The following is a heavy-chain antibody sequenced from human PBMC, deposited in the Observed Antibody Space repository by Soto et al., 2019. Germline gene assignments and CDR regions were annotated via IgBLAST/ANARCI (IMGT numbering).Heavy chain of an antibody. D-gene: IGHD2-15*01. J-gene: IGHJ4*02. CDR1: GFTFSSYG. CDR2: ISYDGSNK. Sequence: PGGSLRLSCAASGFTFSSYGMHWVRQAPGKVLEWVAVISYDGSNKYYADSVKGRFTISRDNSKNTLYLQMNSLRAEDTAVYYCAKGKPVVAATNYFDYWGQGTLVTVSS. CDR3: AKGKPVVAATNYFDY. V-gene: IGHV3-30*18.